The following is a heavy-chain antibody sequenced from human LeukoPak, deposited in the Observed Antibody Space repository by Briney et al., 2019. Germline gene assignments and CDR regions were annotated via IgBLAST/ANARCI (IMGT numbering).Heavy chain of an antibody. D-gene: IGHD3-22*01. CDR3: ASGGLDSSGSTVDY. J-gene: IGHJ4*02. Sequence: SETLSLTCTVSGGSISSGGYYWSWIRQHPGKGLEWIGYIYHSGSTYYNPSLKSRVTISVDTSKNQFSLKLSSVTAADTAVYYCASGGLDSSGSTVDYWGQGTLVTVSS. CDR1: GGSISSGGYY. V-gene: IGHV4-31*03. CDR2: IYHSGST.